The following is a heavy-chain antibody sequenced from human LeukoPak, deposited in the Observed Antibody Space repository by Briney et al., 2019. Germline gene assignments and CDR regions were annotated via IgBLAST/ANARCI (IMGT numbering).Heavy chain of an antibody. CDR2: FDPEDGES. Sequence: GASVKVSCKVSGDTLTELSMHWVRQAPGKGLEWIGGFDPEDGESIYAQKFQGRVTMTEDTSTDTVYMELSSLRSEDTAVYYCATDQRYNNNRQNDYWGQGTLVTVSS. J-gene: IGHJ4*02. CDR1: GDTLTELS. D-gene: IGHD1-1*01. CDR3: ATDQRYNNNRQNDY. V-gene: IGHV1-24*01.